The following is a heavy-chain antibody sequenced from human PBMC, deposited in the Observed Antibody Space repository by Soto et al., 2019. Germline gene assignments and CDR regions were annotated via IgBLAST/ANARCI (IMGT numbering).Heavy chain of an antibody. CDR1: GFSLSTSGVG. Sequence: SGPTLVNPTQTLTLTCTFSGFSLSTSGVGVGWIRQPPGKALEWLALIYWNDDKRYSPSLKGRLTITKDTSKNQVVLTMTNMDPVDTATYYCSHTLLYYDYVWGSYNYYDGMDVWGQGTTVAVSS. V-gene: IGHV2-5*01. D-gene: IGHD3-16*01. CDR3: SHTLLYYDYVWGSYNYYDGMDV. CDR2: IYWNDDK. J-gene: IGHJ6*02.